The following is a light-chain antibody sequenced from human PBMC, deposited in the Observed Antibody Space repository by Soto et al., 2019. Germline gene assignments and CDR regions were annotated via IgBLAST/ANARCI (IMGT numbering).Light chain of an antibody. CDR3: CSYPVDNTHYI. J-gene: IGLJ1*01. CDR2: EGT. V-gene: IGLV2-23*01. CDR1: NSDVGSYNP. Sequence: QSALTQPASVSGSPGQSITISCTGTNSDVGSYNPVSWYQQHPGKAPKIMIYEGTKRPSGVSTRFSGSRSGNTASLTISGLQAEDEAHYYCCSYPVDNTHYIFGSGTKVTVL.